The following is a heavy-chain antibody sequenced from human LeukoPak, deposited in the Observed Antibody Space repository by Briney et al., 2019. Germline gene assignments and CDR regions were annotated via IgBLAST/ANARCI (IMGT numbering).Heavy chain of an antibody. CDR1: GGSISSYY. J-gene: IGHJ5*02. CDR3: ARHPSGRMWLQQGGWFDP. V-gene: IGHV4-4*07. Sequence: SSETLSLTCTVSGGSISSYYWIWIRQPAGKGLEWIGRIYTSGSTNYNPSLKSRVTISVDTSKNQFSLKLTSVTAADTAVYYCARHPSGRMWLQQGGWFDPWGQGTLVTVSS. D-gene: IGHD5-24*01. CDR2: IYTSGST.